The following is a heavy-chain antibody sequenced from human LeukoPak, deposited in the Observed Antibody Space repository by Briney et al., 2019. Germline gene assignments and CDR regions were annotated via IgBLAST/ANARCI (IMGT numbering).Heavy chain of an antibody. Sequence: PSETLSLTCTVSGGSIYSYYWSWIRQPPGKGLEWIGYIYYSGSTNYNSSLKSRVTISVDTSKNQFSLKLRSVTAADTAVYYCARQTTVISFDYWGQGALVTVSS. J-gene: IGHJ4*02. CDR2: IYYSGST. CDR3: ARQTTVISFDY. CDR1: GGSIYSYY. D-gene: IGHD4-17*01. V-gene: IGHV4-59*08.